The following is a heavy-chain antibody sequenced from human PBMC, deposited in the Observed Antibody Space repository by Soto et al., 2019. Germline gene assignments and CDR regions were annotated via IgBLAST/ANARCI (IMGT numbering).Heavy chain of an antibody. D-gene: IGHD5-12*01. V-gene: IGHV4-61*01. CDR2: IYSSGRT. CDR3: ARDSLALFDS. CDR1: GGSVSSGSYY. Sequence: SETLSLTCTVSGGSVSSGSYYWSWIRQPPGKGLEWIGYIYSSGRTLYNPSPKSRVIISVDQSMNQFSLRVTSVNAADTAVYYCARDSLALFDSWGQGTLVTVSS. J-gene: IGHJ4*02.